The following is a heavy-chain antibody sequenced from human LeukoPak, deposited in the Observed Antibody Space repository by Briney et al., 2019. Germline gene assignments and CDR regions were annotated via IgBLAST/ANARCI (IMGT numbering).Heavy chain of an antibody. Sequence: GGSLRLSCAASGFTFSNYGMHWVRQAPGKGLAWVAVMSYDESDKYYADSVKGRFTISRDNSKNTLYLQMNSLRPEDTAVYYCAKGVVAATNAAYYGMDVWGQGTTVTVSS. CDR2: MSYDESDK. J-gene: IGHJ6*02. V-gene: IGHV3-30*18. CDR3: AKGVVAATNAAYYGMDV. CDR1: GFTFSNYG. D-gene: IGHD2-15*01.